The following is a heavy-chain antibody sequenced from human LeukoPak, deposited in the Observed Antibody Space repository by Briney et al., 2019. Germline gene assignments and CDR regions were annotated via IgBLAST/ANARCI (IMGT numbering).Heavy chain of an antibody. Sequence: QPGGSLRPSCAASGFTFSNYAMSWVRQAPGKGLEWVSVIIGSSGSTFYADSVKGRFTIFRDNSKNTLYLQMSSLRAEDTAVYYCAKGGYDYVEIAYFDYWGQGTLVTVSS. CDR1: GFTFSNYA. J-gene: IGHJ4*02. D-gene: IGHD5-12*01. CDR3: AKGGYDYVEIAYFDY. CDR2: IIGSSGST. V-gene: IGHV3-23*01.